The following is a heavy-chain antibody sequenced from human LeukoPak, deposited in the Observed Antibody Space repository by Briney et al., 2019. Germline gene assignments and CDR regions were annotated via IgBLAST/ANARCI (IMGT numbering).Heavy chain of an antibody. V-gene: IGHV3-20*04. CDR3: ASFITICGVVIIYYYYMDV. D-gene: IGHD3-3*01. CDR2: INWNGGST. CDR1: GFTFDDYG. Sequence: GGSLRLSCAASGFTFDDYGMSWVRQAPGKGLEWVSGINWNGGSTGYADSVKGRFTISRDNAKNSPYLRMNSLRAEDTALYYCASFITICGVVIIYYYYMDVWGKGTTVTVSS. J-gene: IGHJ6*03.